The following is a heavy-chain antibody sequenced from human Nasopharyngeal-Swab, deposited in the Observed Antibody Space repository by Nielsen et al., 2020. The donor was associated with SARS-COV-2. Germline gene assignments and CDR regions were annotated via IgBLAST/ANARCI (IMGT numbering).Heavy chain of an antibody. Sequence: ALVKVSYKASGYNFNTYTMTWVRQAPGQGPEWMGWINTNTGNPTYTQGFTGRFVFSLDTSVNTAYLQISSLKPEDTAVYYCATRYHWGQGTLVTVSS. J-gene: IGHJ5*02. V-gene: IGHV7-4-1*02. CDR3: ATRYH. CDR2: INTNTGNP. CDR1: GYNFNTYT.